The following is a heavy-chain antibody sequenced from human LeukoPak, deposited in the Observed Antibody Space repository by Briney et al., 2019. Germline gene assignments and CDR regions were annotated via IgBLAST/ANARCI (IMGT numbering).Heavy chain of an antibody. V-gene: IGHV3-66*02. CDR3: ARDLWYYDILTGYYLDY. J-gene: IGHJ4*02. D-gene: IGHD3-9*01. Sequence: GGSLRLSCVVSGFTVSGNYMSWVRQAPGKGLEWVSVIYSGGSTYYADSVKGRFTISRDNSKNTLFLEMNSLRAEDTAVYYCARDLWYYDILTGYYLDYWGQGTLVTVSS. CDR2: IYSGGST. CDR1: GFTVSGNY.